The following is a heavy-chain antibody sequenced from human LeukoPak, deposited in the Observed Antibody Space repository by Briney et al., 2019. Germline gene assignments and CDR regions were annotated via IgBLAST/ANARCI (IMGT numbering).Heavy chain of an antibody. D-gene: IGHD2-2*01. V-gene: IGHV3-30-3*01. CDR2: ILYDGSNK. J-gene: IGHJ5*02. Sequence: GGSLRLSCAASGFTFSSYAMHWVRQAPGKGLEWVALILYDGSNKYYADSVKGRFTISRDNSKNTLYVQMTSLRAEDTAVYYCAKGGYCSSTSCYVGWFDPWGQGTLVTVSS. CDR1: GFTFSSYA. CDR3: AKGGYCSSTSCYVGWFDP.